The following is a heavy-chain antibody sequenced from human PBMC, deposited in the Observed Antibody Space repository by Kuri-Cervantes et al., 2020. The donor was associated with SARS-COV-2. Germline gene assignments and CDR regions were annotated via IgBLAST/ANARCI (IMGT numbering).Heavy chain of an antibody. Sequence: GGSLRLSCAASGSTFSSYAMHWVRQAPGKGLEYVSAISSNGGSTYYANSVKGRFTISRDNSKNTLYLQMGSLRAEDMAVNYCARGGCSSTSCYQYYFDYWGQGTLVTVSS. CDR1: GSTFSSYA. D-gene: IGHD2-2*01. V-gene: IGHV3-64*01. CDR2: ISSNGGST. CDR3: ARGGCSSTSCYQYYFDY. J-gene: IGHJ4*02.